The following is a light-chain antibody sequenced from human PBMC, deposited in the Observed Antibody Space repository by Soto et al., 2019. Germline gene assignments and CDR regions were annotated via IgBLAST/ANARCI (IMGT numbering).Light chain of an antibody. CDR2: AAS. J-gene: IGKJ1*01. CDR3: QQYYSYPWT. V-gene: IGKV1-9*01. CDR1: QDISSC. Sequence: DIQLTQSPSSLSASVGDRVTITCRVSQDISSCLNWYRQKPGKAPKLLIYAASTLQSGVPSRFSGSGSGTDFTLTISCLQSEDFATYYCQQYYSYPWTFGQGTKVDIK.